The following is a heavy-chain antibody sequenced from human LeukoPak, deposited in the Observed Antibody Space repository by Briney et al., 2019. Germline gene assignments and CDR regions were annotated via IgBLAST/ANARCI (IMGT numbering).Heavy chain of an antibody. J-gene: IGHJ3*02. CDR1: GGSFSGYS. D-gene: IGHD2-2*01. V-gene: IGHV4-34*01. CDR3: ARGYCSSTSCYGAAFDM. CDR2: INHSGST. Sequence: SETLSLTCAVNGGSFSGYSWSWIRQPPGKGLEWIGEINHSGSTKYNPSLKSRVTISVDTSKKQPSLELSSMTAADTAVYYCARGYCSSTSCYGAAFDMRGQGTMVTVSS.